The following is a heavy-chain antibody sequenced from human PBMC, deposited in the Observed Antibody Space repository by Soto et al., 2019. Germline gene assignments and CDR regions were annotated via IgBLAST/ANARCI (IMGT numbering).Heavy chain of an antibody. V-gene: IGHV3-30*03. CDR2: ISYDGSNK. CDR3: ARDPRSSWLLDY. J-gene: IGHJ4*02. CDR1: GFTFSGYG. D-gene: IGHD6-13*01. Sequence: PGGSLRLSCAASGFTFSGYGMHWVRQAPGKGLEWVAVISYDGSNKYYADSVKGRFTISRDNSKNTLYLQMNSLRAEDTAVYYCARDPRSSWLLDYWGQGTLVTVSS.